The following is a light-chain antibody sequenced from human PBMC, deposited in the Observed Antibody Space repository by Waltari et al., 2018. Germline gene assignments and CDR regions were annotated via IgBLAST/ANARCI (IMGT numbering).Light chain of an antibody. CDR1: QSVSHY. CDR3: QHRSNWPLT. CDR2: NAS. V-gene: IGKV3-11*01. Sequence: EIVLTQSPATLSLSPGERATLSCRASQSVSHYLAWYQQKPGQAPRLLIDNASNRATGIPSRFSGSGSGTDFTLTISSLEPEDFAVYYCQHRSNWPLTFGGGTKVEIK. J-gene: IGKJ4*01.